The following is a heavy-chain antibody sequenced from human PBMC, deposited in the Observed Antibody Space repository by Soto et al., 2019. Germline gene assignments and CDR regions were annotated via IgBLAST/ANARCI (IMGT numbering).Heavy chain of an antibody. J-gene: IGHJ5*02. V-gene: IGHV1-69*13. CDR3: ARDRLRASVAGTGGYNWFDP. CDR1: GGTFSSYA. CDR2: IIPIFGTA. Sequence: GASVKVSCKASGGTFSSYAISWVRQAPGQGLEWMGGIIPIFGTANYAQRFQGRVTITADGSTSTAYMELSSLRSEDTAVYYCARDRLRASVAGTGGYNWFDPWGQGTLVTVSS. D-gene: IGHD6-19*01.